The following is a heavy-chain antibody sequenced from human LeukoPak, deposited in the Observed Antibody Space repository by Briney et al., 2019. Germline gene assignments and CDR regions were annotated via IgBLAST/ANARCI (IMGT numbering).Heavy chain of an antibody. CDR3: ARGALPRQSLYSSSWYYFDY. D-gene: IGHD6-13*01. V-gene: IGHV1-2*02. CDR1: GYTFTGYY. J-gene: IGHJ4*02. Sequence: ASVKVSCKASGYTFTGYYMHWVRQAPGHGLEWMGWINPNSCGTNYAHKFQGRVTMTRDTSISTAYMELSRLRSDDTAVYYCARGALPRQSLYSSSWYYFDYWGQGTLVTVSS. CDR2: INPNSCGT.